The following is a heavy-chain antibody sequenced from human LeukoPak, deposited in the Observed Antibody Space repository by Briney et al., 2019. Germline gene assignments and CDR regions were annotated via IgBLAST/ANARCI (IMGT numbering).Heavy chain of an antibody. D-gene: IGHD3-10*01. J-gene: IGHJ4*02. CDR3: AKRGVVIRGILVIGYHQEAYHYDF. CDR1: GISLSNYA. CDR2: ISERGGST. V-gene: IGHV3-23*01. Sequence: PGGSLRLSCEVSGISLSNYAMTWVRQASGKGLEWVSYISERGGSTTYADSVKGRFTISRDTSLNTLYLQMNNLRAEDTAVYFCAKRGVVIRGILVIGYHQEAYHYDFWGQGVLVTVSS.